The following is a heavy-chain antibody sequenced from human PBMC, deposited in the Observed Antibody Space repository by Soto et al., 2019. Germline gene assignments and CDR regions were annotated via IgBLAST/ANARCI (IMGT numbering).Heavy chain of an antibody. CDR2: ISGSGGST. CDR3: AKDLSPPGYYYYYYGMDV. Sequence: HPGGSLRLSCAASGFTFSSYAMSWVRQAPGKGLEWVSAISGSGGSTYYADSVKGRFTISRDNSKNTLYLQMNSLRAEDTAVYYCAKDLSPPGYYYYYYGMDVWGQGTTVTVSS. V-gene: IGHV3-23*01. CDR1: GFTFSSYA. J-gene: IGHJ6*02.